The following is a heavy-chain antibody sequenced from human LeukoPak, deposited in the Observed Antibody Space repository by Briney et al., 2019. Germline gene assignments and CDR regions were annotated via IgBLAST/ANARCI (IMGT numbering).Heavy chain of an antibody. D-gene: IGHD3-3*01. V-gene: IGHV3-33*01. Sequence: PGRSLRLSCAASGFTFSSYGMHWVRQAPGKGLEWVAVIWYDGSNKYYADSVKGRFTISRDNSKNTLYLQMNSLRAEDTAVYYCARGYYDFWSGPSGYFDYWGQGTLVTVSS. J-gene: IGHJ4*02. CDR1: GFTFSSYG. CDR3: ARGYYDFWSGPSGYFDY. CDR2: IWYDGSNK.